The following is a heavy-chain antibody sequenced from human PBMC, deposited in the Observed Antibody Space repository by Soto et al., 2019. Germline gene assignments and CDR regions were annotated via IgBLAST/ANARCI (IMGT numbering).Heavy chain of an antibody. D-gene: IGHD3-10*01. CDR1: GYTFTSYN. CDR2: INALGFST. Sequence: QVQLVQSGAEVKKPGASVKVSCKASGYTFTSYNMHWVRQAHGQGLERVGMINALGFSTTYAQKFRGRVNMTRDTSTSIVYMELTNLRSEDTAVYYCARAAGRFGELYWFDPWGQGTLVTVSS. CDR3: ARAAGRFGELYWFDP. V-gene: IGHV1-46*01. J-gene: IGHJ5*02.